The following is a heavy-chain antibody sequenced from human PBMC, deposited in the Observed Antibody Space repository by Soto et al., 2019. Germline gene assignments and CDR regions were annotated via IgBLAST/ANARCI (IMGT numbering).Heavy chain of an antibody. CDR1: GGSISSSSYY. D-gene: IGHD2-2*01. CDR2: IYYSGST. CDR3: AKEYCDSSRCYLPDY. J-gene: IGHJ4*02. Sequence: PSETLSLTCTVSGGSISSSSYYWGWIRQPPGKGLEWIGSIYYSGSTYYNPSLKSRVTISVDTSKNQFSLKLSSVTAADTAVYYCAKEYCDSSRCYLPDYWGQGALVTVSS. V-gene: IGHV4-39*02.